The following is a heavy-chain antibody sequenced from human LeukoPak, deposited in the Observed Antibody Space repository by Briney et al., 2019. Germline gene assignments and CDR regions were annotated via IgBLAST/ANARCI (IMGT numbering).Heavy chain of an antibody. Sequence: GGSLRLSCAASGNYWMHWVRQAPGKGLEYVSSINTNGANTYYADSVKGRFTISRDNSRNTVYVQMNSLTPEDTAVYYCVKGLDYSSSQMDSWGQGTLVTVSS. CDR1: GNYW. D-gene: IGHD6-6*01. CDR2: INTNGANT. CDR3: VKGLDYSSSQMDS. J-gene: IGHJ4*02. V-gene: IGHV3-64*05.